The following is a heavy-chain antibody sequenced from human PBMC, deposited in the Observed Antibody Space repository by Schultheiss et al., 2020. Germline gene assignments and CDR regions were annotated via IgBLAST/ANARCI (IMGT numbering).Heavy chain of an antibody. CDR2: IYYSGST. CDR3: ARGLLDIDSSGYYFDY. J-gene: IGHJ4*02. CDR1: GGSISSSSYY. D-gene: IGHD3-22*01. Sequence: SETLSLTCTVSGGSISSSSYYWGWIRQPPGKGLEWIGYIYYSGSTYYNPSLKSRVTISVDTSKNQFSLKLSSVTAADTAVYYCARGLLDIDSSGYYFDYWGQGTLVTVSS. V-gene: IGHV4-31*03.